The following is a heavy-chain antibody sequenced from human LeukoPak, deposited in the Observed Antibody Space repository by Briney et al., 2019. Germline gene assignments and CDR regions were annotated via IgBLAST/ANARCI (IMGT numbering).Heavy chain of an antibody. D-gene: IGHD6-19*01. CDR3: ARWAYTSGWYCLDN. V-gene: IGHV3-7*04. CDR1: GFTFSSYW. CDR2: IKQDGSEK. Sequence: GGSLRHSCATSGFTFSSYWMSWVRQAPGKGLEWVANIKQDGSEKTYVDSVKGRFTISRDNAKNSLYLQMNSLRAEDTAVYYCARWAYTSGWYCLDNWGQGTLVTVSS. J-gene: IGHJ4*02.